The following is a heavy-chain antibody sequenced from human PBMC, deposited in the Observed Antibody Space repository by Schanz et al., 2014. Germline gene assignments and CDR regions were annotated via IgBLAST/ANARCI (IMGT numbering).Heavy chain of an antibody. D-gene: IGHD6-19*01. J-gene: IGHJ4*02. V-gene: IGHV1-69*04. CDR1: GGTFSSFG. CDR3: ARGGYSSGWYDRDIAHFDY. CDR2: IIPSLGLA. Sequence: VQLEQSGAEVKKPGSSVKVSCKASGGTFSSFGINWVRQAPGQGLEWMGRIIPSLGLAKYEQKFQDKVTITADTSTTTAYMELSGLRSDDTAVYYCARGGYSSGWYDRDIAHFDYWGQGTLVTGSS.